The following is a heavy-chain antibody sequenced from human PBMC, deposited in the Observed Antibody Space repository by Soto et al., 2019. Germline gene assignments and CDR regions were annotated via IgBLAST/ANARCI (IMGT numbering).Heavy chain of an antibody. J-gene: IGHJ5*02. CDR2: IYYSGST. CDR3: ASHGEDIVVVVDARGPLDP. Sequence: SETLALSCPVSCRSISGSIYEGGWIPQPLGKAPAWIGSIYYSGSTYYNTSLKSRVTIYVDTSKNQFSLKRSTVTAADTAVYYCASHGEDIVVVVDARGPLDPWGQATLVMVSS. D-gene: IGHD2-15*01. V-gene: IGHV4-39*01. CDR1: CRSISGSIYE.